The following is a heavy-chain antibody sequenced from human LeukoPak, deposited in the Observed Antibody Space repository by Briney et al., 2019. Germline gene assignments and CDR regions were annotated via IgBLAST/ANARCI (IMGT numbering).Heavy chain of an antibody. D-gene: IGHD3-22*01. J-gene: IGHJ4*02. CDR2: TSSSSSTI. CDR3: ARDRSPITMIVAVTDFDY. Sequence: AGGSLRLSCAASGFTFSGYDMSWVRQAPGKGLEWVSYTSSSSSTIYYADSVKSRFTISRDNAKNSLYLQMNSLRAEDTAVYYCARDRSPITMIVAVTDFDYWGQGTLVTVSS. V-gene: IGHV3-48*04. CDR1: GFTFSGYD.